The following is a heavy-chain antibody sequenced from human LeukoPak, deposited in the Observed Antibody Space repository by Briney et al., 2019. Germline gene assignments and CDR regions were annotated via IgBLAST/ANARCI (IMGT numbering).Heavy chain of an antibody. CDR3: ARDYFGDYYPTSGGFDP. D-gene: IGHD4-17*01. CDR2: IYYSGST. Sequence: SQTLSLTCTVSGGSISSGGYYWSWIRQHPRRGLEWIGYIYYSGSTYYNPSLKSRVTISVDTSKNQFSLKLSSVIAADTAVYYCARDYFGDYYPTSGGFDPWGQGTLVTVSS. CDR1: GGSISSGGYY. J-gene: IGHJ5*02. V-gene: IGHV4-31*03.